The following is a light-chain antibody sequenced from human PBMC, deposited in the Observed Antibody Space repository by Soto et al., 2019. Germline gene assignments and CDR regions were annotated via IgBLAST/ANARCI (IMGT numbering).Light chain of an antibody. J-gene: IGKJ1*01. CDR1: QSIGTW. V-gene: IGKV1-5*01. Sequence: DIQVTQSPSTLSASVGDRVTITCGASQSIGTWLAWYQQKPGKAPKLLIFDASTLESGVPSRFSGSGSGTDFTLTISSLQPDDFATYYCHQYSDSSGAFGQGTMVEIK. CDR3: HQYSDSSGA. CDR2: DAS.